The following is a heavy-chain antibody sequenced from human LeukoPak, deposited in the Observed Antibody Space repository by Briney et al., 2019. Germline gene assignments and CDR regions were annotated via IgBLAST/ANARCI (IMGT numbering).Heavy chain of an antibody. CDR1: GFPFSSYA. CDR2: ISGGGVAI. V-gene: IGHV3-23*01. Sequence: GGSLRLSCSASGFPFSSYAMHWVRQAPGKGLQWVSAISGGGVAIYYADSVKGRFTISRDNSKNTLYLQMNSLRAEDTAVYYCAKDGFDYYDSSGYYYFNYWGQGTLVTVSS. D-gene: IGHD3-22*01. J-gene: IGHJ4*02. CDR3: AKDGFDYYDSSGYYYFNY.